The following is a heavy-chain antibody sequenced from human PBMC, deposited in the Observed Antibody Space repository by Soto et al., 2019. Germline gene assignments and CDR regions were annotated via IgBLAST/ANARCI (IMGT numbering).Heavy chain of an antibody. D-gene: IGHD6-6*01. CDR1: GFTFSTYG. CDR2: ISGDGSNK. V-gene: IGHV3-30*03. Sequence: GGSLRLSCAASGFTFSTYGMHWVRQAPGKGPEWVAVISGDGSNKYYADSVKGRFTISRDNSKNTLYLQMNSLRAEDTAVYYCAIEEYDYYYGMEVWGQGTTVTVSS. J-gene: IGHJ6*02. CDR3: AIEEYDYYYGMEV.